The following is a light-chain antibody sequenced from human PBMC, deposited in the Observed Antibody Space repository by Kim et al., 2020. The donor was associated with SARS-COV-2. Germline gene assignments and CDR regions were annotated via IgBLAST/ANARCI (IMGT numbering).Light chain of an antibody. Sequence: DIQMTQSPSSLSASVGDRVNITCRASQSITNYLNWYQQKPGKAPNLLIYSASSLQSGVPSRISGSGSGTEFTLTITSLQPADFATYYCQQSYTTPYTFGQGTKVDIK. CDR1: QSITNY. J-gene: IGKJ2*01. V-gene: IGKV1-39*01. CDR2: SAS. CDR3: QQSYTTPYT.